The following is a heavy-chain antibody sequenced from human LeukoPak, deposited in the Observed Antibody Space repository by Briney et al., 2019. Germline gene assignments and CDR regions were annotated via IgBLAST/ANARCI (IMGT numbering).Heavy chain of an antibody. V-gene: IGHV3-7*01. CDR3: VGGLGH. CDR2: IKQDGSDK. J-gene: IGHJ4*02. Sequence: GGSLRLSCAASGFTFSSYWMSWVRQAPGKGLEWVANIKQDGSDKYYVDSVKGRFTISRDNTKNSLYLQMNSLRADDTAVYYCVGGLGHWGQGTLVTVSS. D-gene: IGHD2-15*01. CDR1: GFTFSSYW.